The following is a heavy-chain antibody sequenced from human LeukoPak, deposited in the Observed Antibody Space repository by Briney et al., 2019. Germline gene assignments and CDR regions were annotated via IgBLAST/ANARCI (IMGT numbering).Heavy chain of an antibody. D-gene: IGHD3-3*01. CDR2: MFYSGST. Sequence: SETLSLTCTASGGSISSSSYYWGCIRHPPGKGLEWIGTMFYSGSTYYNPFLKSRVTISLDTTKNQFSLLLSPEIAADTAVYFWAGAKYYDFGSGYFGSWGQGTLVTVSS. CDR3: AGAKYYDFGSGYFGS. J-gene: IGHJ5*02. CDR1: GGSISSSSYY. V-gene: IGHV4-39*01.